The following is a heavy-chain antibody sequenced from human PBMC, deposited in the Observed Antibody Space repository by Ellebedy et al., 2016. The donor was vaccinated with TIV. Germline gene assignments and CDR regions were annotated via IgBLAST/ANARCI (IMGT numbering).Heavy chain of an antibody. Sequence: AASVKVSCKASGYTFTDYYMHWVRQAPGQGLEWMGWISPNSGGTNYAQKFQGRVTMTRDTSISTAYMELRRLRSDDTAVYYCARVDWGSTGDNFDYWGQGTLVTVSS. J-gene: IGHJ4*02. D-gene: IGHD3-16*01. CDR1: GYTFTDYY. CDR3: ARVDWGSTGDNFDY. CDR2: ISPNSGGT. V-gene: IGHV1-2*02.